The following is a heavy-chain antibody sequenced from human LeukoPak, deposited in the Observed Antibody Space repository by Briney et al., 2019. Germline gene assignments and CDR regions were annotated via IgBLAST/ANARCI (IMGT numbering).Heavy chain of an antibody. D-gene: IGHD3-3*01. CDR2: ISYDGSNK. CDR3: ARVGSARNDFWSGYHFDY. CDR1: GFTFSSYG. J-gene: IGHJ4*02. V-gene: IGHV3-30*03. Sequence: GGSLRLSCAASGFTFSSYGMHWVRQAPGKGLEWVAVISYDGSNKYYADSVKGRFTISRDNSKNTLYLQMNSLRAEDTAVYYCARVGSARNDFWSGYHFDYWGQGTLVTVSS.